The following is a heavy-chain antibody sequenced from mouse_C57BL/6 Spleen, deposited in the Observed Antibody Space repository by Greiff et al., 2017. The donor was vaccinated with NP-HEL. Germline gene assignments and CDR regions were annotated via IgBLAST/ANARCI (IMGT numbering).Heavy chain of an antibody. V-gene: IGHV1-80*01. J-gene: IGHJ4*01. D-gene: IGHD1-1*01. Sequence: VQLQQSGAELVKPGASVKISCKASGYAFSSYWMNWVKQRPGKGLEWIGQIYPGDGDTNYNGKFKGKATLTADKSSSTAYMQLSSLASEDSAVYFCARLLPLYAMDDWGQGTSVTVSS. CDR2: IYPGDGDT. CDR1: GYAFSSYW. CDR3: ARLLPLYAMDD.